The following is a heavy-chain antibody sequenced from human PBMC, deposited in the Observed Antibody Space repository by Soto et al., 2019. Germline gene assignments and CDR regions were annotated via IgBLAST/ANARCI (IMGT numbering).Heavy chain of an antibody. D-gene: IGHD3-9*01. CDR1: GFTFSSYA. CDR3: ATTRNYDILTGGPFDY. CDR2: ISGSGGST. J-gene: IGHJ4*02. Sequence: GGSLRLSCAASGFTFSSYAMSWVRQAPGKGLEWVSAISGSGGSTYYADSVKGRFTISRDNSKNTLYLQMNSLRAEDTAVYYCATTRNYDILTGGPFDYWGQGTLVTVSS. V-gene: IGHV3-23*01.